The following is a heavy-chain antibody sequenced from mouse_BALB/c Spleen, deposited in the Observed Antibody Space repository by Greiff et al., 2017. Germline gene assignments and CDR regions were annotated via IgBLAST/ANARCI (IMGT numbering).Heavy chain of an antibody. J-gene: IGHJ3*01. D-gene: IGHD4-1*01. V-gene: IGHV14-3*02. CDR2: IDPANGNT. CDR1: GFNIKDTY. CDR3: ARALGRPFAY. Sequence: VQLKESGAELVKPGASVKLSCTASGFNIKDTYMHWVKQRPEQGLEWIGRIDPANGNTKYDPKFQGKATITADTSSNTAYLQLSSLTSEDTAVYYCARALGRPFAYWGQGTLVTVSA.